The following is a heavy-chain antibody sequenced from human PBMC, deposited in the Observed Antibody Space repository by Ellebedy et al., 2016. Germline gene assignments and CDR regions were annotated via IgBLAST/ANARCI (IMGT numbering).Heavy chain of an antibody. Sequence: ASVKVSCKASGYTFIDYDINWVRQATGQGLEWMGWISAYSGTTNYLQNLQGRVTMTTDTSTSTAYMELRSLRSDDTAVYYCARSRGGTYQYYFDSWGQGIQVTVSS. D-gene: IGHD1-26*01. CDR1: GYTFIDYD. CDR3: ARSRGGTYQYYFDS. CDR2: ISAYSGTT. V-gene: IGHV1-18*01. J-gene: IGHJ4*02.